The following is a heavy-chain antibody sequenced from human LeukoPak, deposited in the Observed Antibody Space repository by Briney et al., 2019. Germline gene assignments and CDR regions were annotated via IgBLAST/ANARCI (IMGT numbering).Heavy chain of an antibody. CDR1: GFTFSSYA. V-gene: IGHV3-30*04. CDR2: ISYDGSSK. CDR3: ARGGAEEGY. J-gene: IGHJ4*02. Sequence: PGRSLRLSCAASGFTFSSYAMHWVRQAPGKGLEWVAVISYDGSSKYYADSVKGRFTISRDNSKNTLYLQMNSLRAEDTAVYYRARGGAEEGYWGQGTLVTVSS. D-gene: IGHD1-26*01.